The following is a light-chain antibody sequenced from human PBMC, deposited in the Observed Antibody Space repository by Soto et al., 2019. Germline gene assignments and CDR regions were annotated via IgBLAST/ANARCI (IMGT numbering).Light chain of an antibody. V-gene: IGLV8-61*01. CDR1: SGSVFATYS. CDR3: VLYMGNGISM. J-gene: IGLJ3*02. Sequence: QTVVTQEPSFSVSPGGTVTLTCGLSSGSVFATYSPSWYQQTPGQAPRTLIYNTNTRSSGVPDRFSGSILGNKAALTITGAQADDESAYYCVLYMGNGISMFGGGTKLTVL. CDR2: NTN.